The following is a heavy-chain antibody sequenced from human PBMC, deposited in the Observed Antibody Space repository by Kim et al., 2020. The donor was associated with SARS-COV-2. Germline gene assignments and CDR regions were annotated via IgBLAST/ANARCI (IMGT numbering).Heavy chain of an antibody. V-gene: IGHV1-2*06. D-gene: IGHD3-3*01. CDR3: ARDAHFDLWSGYYSD. CDR1: GSTFTGYY. Sequence: ASVKVSCTASGSTFTGYYLHWVRQAPGQGLEWMGRIDPNNVGTNYAQNFQGRVIMTRDASTSTVYMELSRLRSDDTAVYYCARDAHFDLWSGYYSDWGQGTLVTVSS. J-gene: IGHJ4*02. CDR2: IDPNNVGT.